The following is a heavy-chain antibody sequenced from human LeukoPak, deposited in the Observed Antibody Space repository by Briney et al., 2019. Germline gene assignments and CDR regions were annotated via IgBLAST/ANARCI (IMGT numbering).Heavy chain of an antibody. CDR2: IYYSGSA. V-gene: IGHV4-59*08. J-gene: IGHJ4*02. CDR3: ARRRGGYSYGSAFDY. D-gene: IGHD5-18*01. CDR1: GGSISSYY. Sequence: SEILSLTCTVSGGSISSYYWSWIRQPPGKGLEWIGYIYYSGSANYNPSLKSRVTISVDTSKNQFSLKLSSVTAADTAVYYCARRRGGYSYGSAFDYWGQGTLVTVSS.